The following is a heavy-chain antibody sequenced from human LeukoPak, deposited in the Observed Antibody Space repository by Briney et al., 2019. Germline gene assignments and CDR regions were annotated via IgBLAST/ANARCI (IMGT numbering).Heavy chain of an antibody. CDR3: ARWGNDLQQLVLYY. CDR2: ISVYNGNT. V-gene: IGHV1-18*01. Sequence: ASVKVSCKASGYTFTSYGISWVRQAPGQGLEWMGWISVYNGNTNYAQKLQGRVTMTTDTSTSTAYMELRSLRSDDTAVYYCARWGNDLQQLVLYYWGQGTLVTVSS. D-gene: IGHD6-6*01. J-gene: IGHJ4*02. CDR1: GYTFTSYG.